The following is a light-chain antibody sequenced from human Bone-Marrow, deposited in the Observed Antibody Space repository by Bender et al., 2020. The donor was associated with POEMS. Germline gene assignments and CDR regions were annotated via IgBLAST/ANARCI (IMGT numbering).Light chain of an antibody. Sequence: QSALTQPPSASGSPGQSITISCTGNSRDVGAYDHVSWYQQYSGKAPKLIIYDVTNRPSGVPDRFSGSKSGNTASLTISGLQAEDEADYYCSSYTSSSTWVFGGGTKLTVL. J-gene: IGLJ3*02. CDR1: SRDVGAYDH. V-gene: IGLV2-14*03. CDR2: DVT. CDR3: SSYTSSSTWV.